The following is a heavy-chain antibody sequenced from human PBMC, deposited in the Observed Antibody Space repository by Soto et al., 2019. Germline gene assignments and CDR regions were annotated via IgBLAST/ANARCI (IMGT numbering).Heavy chain of an antibody. CDR3: ARHEGNGNVWPLDY. D-gene: IGHD2-8*01. CDR1: GDSIGTTHSY. V-gene: IGHV4-39*01. J-gene: IGHJ4*02. CDR2: IHYSGST. Sequence: QVQLLESGPGLVKPSETLSLTCTVSGDSIGTTHSYWAWIRQSPGKGLEWIGNIHYSGSTYYMPCLRSRVTLSVDTSKNQFSLRLTSVTAEDTAVYCCARHEGNGNVWPLDYWGQGILVTVSS.